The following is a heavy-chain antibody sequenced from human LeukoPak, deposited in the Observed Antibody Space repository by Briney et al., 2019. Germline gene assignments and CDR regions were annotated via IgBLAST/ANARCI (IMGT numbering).Heavy chain of an antibody. J-gene: IGHJ4*02. V-gene: IGHV3-23*01. Sequence: GGSLRLSCAVSGITLSNYGMSWVRQAPGKGLEWVAGISDNGGTTKYADSVKGRFTLSRDNPKNTLYLQMNSLRAEDTAVYFCAKRGVVIRVILVGFHKEANYFDSWGQGALVTVSS. CDR2: ISDNGGTT. CDR3: AKRGVVIRVILVGFHKEANYFDS. D-gene: IGHD3-22*01. CDR1: GITLSNYG.